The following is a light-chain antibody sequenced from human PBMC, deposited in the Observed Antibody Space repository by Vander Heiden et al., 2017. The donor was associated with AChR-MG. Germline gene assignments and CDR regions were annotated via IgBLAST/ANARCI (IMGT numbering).Light chain of an antibody. CDR2: GAS. CDR1: QDIVYS. J-gene: IGKJ3*01. Sequence: DIQMTQSPSSLSASVGDRVTITCRASQDIVYSLAWYQQKPGKSPKLLLSGASKLESGVPSRFSGSASGTEYTLTITSLQPEDSATYYCQQDYTNPVTFGPGTKVDIK. V-gene: IGKV1-NL1*01. CDR3: QQDYTNPVT.